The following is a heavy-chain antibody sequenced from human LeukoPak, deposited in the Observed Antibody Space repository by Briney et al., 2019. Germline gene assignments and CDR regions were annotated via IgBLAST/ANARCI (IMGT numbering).Heavy chain of an antibody. J-gene: IGHJ4*02. Sequence: ASVKVSCKASGYTFTGYYMHWVRQAPGQGLEWMGWINPNSGGTNYAQKFQGRVTMTRDTSISTAYMELSRLRSDDTAVYYCARSPAWDSKHFDYWGQGTLVTVSS. D-gene: IGHD1-26*01. CDR1: GYTFTGYY. CDR3: ARSPAWDSKHFDY. V-gene: IGHV1-2*02. CDR2: INPNSGGT.